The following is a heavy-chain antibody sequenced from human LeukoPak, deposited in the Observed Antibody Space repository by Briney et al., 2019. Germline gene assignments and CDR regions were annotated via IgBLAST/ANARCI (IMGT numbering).Heavy chain of an antibody. V-gene: IGHV1-3*01. CDR2: FNAGNGNT. J-gene: IGHJ5*02. CDR3: ARDRQQQLGNWFDP. Sequence: GASVKVPCKASGYTFTSYAMHWVRQAPGQRLEWMGWFNAGNGNTKYSQKFQGRVTITRDTSASTAYMELSSLRSEDTAVYYCARDRQQQLGNWFDPWGQGTLVTVSS. CDR1: GYTFTSYA. D-gene: IGHD6-13*01.